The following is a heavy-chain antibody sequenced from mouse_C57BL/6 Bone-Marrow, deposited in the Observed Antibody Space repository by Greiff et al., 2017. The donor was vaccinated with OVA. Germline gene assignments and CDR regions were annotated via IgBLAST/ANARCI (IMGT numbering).Heavy chain of an antibody. CDR3: ARGGYFDY. CDR1: GYTFTSYW. J-gene: IGHJ2*01. CDR2: IDPSVSYT. V-gene: IGHV1-50*01. Sequence: VQLQQPGAELVKPGASVKLSCKASGYTFTSYWMPWVKQRPGQGLEWIGEIDPSVSYTNSNQKFKGKATLTVDTSSSTAYMQRSSLTSEDSAVYYCARGGYFDYWGQGTTRTVSS.